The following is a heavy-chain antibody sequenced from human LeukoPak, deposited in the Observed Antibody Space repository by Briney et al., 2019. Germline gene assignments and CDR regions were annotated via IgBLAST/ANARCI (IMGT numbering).Heavy chain of an antibody. CDR3: ARVLWAAGVQTFDF. CDR1: GGSISSSSYY. D-gene: IGHD6-13*01. V-gene: IGHV4-39*07. Sequence: KPSETLSLTCTVSGGSISSSSYYWGWIRQPPGKGLEWIGSIYYSGSTYYNPSLKSRVTISVDTSKNQFSLNLRSVTAADTAIYYCARVLWAAGVQTFDFWGQGTLVTVSS. J-gene: IGHJ4*02. CDR2: IYYSGST.